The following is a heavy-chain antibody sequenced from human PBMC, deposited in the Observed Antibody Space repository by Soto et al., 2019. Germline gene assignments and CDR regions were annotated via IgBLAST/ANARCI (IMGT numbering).Heavy chain of an antibody. Sequence: GGSLRLSCAASGFTFSTFAMSWVRQAPGKGLEWVSSISGSGGSTYYADSVRGRFTISRDNSKNMLYLQIHSLRAEDTAVYYCATYSSPFDYWGQGTLVTVSS. CDR3: ATYSSPFDY. J-gene: IGHJ4*02. CDR2: ISGSGGST. V-gene: IGHV3-23*01. CDR1: GFTFSTFA. D-gene: IGHD6-13*01.